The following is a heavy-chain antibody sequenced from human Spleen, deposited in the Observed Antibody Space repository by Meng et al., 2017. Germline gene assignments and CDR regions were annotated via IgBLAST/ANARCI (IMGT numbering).Heavy chain of an antibody. D-gene: IGHD6-13*01. CDR3: ARDYSSSWLSLGY. CDR1: GGSFSDYY. Sequence: QVQLPQWGAGLLQPSETLSLTCVGSGGSFSDYYWSWIRQPPGKGLEWIGEINHSGSTNYTPSLKSRVTISVDTSKNQFSLKLSSVTAADTAVYYCARDYSSSWLSLGYWGQGTLVTVSS. V-gene: IGHV4-34*01. J-gene: IGHJ4*02. CDR2: INHSGST.